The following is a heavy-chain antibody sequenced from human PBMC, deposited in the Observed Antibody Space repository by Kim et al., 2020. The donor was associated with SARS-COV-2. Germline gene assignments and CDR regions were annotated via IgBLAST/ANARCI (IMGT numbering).Heavy chain of an antibody. V-gene: IGHV3-74*01. CDR2: INNGGTYT. CDR1: GFTFSSYW. CDR3: ARGHGNCWRGDY. J-gene: IGHJ4*02. Sequence: GGSLRLSCAASGFTFSSYWMHWVRQAPGKGLVWISAINNGGTYTKYADSVKGRFTISRDNAKNTLYVQMNSLRVEDTALYYCARGHGNCWRGDYWGQGTLVTGSS. D-gene: IGHD2-21*01.